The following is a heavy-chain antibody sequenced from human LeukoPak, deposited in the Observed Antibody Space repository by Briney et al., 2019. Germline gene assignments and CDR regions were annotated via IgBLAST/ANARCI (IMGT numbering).Heavy chain of an antibody. Sequence: PGGSLRLSCTASGFTFGDYAMSWVRQAPGKGLEWVSTISATGGSTYYADSVQGRFIISRDNSKNMLYLQMNSLRAEDTAVYYCAKDRAVGATRFDYWGQGTLVTVSS. CDR2: ISATGGST. V-gene: IGHV3-23*01. CDR3: AKDRAVGATRFDY. J-gene: IGHJ4*02. CDR1: GFTFGDYA. D-gene: IGHD1-26*01.